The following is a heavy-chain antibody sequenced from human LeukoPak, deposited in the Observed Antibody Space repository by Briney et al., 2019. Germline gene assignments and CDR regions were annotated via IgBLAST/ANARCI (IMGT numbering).Heavy chain of an antibody. CDR2: INHSGST. CDR1: GGSFSGYY. CDR3: ARGLKMSAAAGIVFDY. Sequence: SETLSLTCAVYGGSFSGYYWSWIRQPPGKGLEWIGEINHSGSTNYNPSLKSRVTISVDTSKNQFSLKLSSVTAADTAVYYCARGLKMSAAAGIVFDYWGQGTLVTVSS. D-gene: IGHD6-13*01. V-gene: IGHV4-34*01. J-gene: IGHJ4*02.